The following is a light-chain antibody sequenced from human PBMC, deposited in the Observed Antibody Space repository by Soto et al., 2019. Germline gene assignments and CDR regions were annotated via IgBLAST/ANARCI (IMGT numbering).Light chain of an antibody. CDR2: SYN. CDR3: AAWDDSLSGYV. V-gene: IGLV1-44*01. CDR1: SSNIGSNT. J-gene: IGLJ1*01. Sequence: QSVLTQPPSASGTPGQRVTISCSGSSSNIGSNTVNWYQQLPGTAPKLLIYSYNQRPSGVPDRFSDSKSGTSSSLAISGLQSDDEADYYCAAWDDSLSGYVFGTGTKLTVL.